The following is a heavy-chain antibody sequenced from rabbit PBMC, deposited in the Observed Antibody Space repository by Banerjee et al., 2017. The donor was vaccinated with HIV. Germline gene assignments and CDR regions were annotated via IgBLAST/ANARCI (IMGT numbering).Heavy chain of an antibody. CDR3: ATSYLSSSGYSFNL. CDR1: GFSFSSNYY. J-gene: IGHJ4*01. Sequence: QEQLVESGGGLVQPEGSLTLTCTASGFSFSSNYYMCWVRQAPGKGLELIACIYTSSGVPYYASWAKGRFTISKTSSTTVTLQMTSLAAADTATYFCATSYLSSSGYSFNLWGQGTLVTVS. D-gene: IGHD1-1*01. CDR2: IYTSSGVP. V-gene: IGHV1S45*01.